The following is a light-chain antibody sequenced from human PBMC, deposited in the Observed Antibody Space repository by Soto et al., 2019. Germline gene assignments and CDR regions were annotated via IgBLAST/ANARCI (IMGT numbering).Light chain of an antibody. V-gene: IGLV2-14*01. CDR2: DVS. J-gene: IGLJ1*01. Sequence: QSALTQPASVSGSPGQSVTISCTGTTIDVGGYNFVSWYQQHPGRAPKLMIFDVSHRPSALSSRFSGSRSGSTASLTISGLQAEDEADYYCISYTSSTTHFVFGTGTKLTVL. CDR1: TIDVGGYNF. CDR3: ISYTSSTTHFV.